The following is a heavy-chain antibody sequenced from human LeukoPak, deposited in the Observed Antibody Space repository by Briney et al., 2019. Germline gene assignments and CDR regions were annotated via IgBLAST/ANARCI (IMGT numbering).Heavy chain of an antibody. CDR2: IYYSGST. D-gene: IGHD5-18*01. V-gene: IGHV4-39*01. Sequence: SETLSLTCAVSGGSITSSGYYWGWIRQPPGKGLEWIGSIYYSGSTHYNPSLKSRVTISVDTSKNQFSLNLRSVTAADTAVYFCARSNVDTAVDYWGQGTLVTVSS. CDR3: ARSNVDTAVDY. J-gene: IGHJ4*02. CDR1: GGSITSSGYY.